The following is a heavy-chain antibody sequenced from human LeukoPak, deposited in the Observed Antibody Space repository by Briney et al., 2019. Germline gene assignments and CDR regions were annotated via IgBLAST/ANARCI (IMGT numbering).Heavy chain of an antibody. D-gene: IGHD2-21*02. V-gene: IGHV1-18*01. CDR2: ISAYNGNT. CDR3: AKDMGTVTDSQEPYYFDY. J-gene: IGHJ4*02. Sequence: ASVKVSCKASGYTFTSYGISWVRQAPGQGLEWMGWISAYNGNTNYAQKLQGRVTMTTDTSTSTAYMELRSLRAEDTALYYCAKDMGTVTDSQEPYYFDYWGQGTLVTVSS. CDR1: GYTFTSYG.